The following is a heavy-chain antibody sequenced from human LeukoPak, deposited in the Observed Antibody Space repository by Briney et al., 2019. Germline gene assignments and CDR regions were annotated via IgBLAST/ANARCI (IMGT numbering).Heavy chain of an antibody. J-gene: IGHJ4*02. CDR2: IYHSGST. D-gene: IGHD6-19*01. CDR3: AVRYSSGWYYFDY. V-gene: IGHV4-4*02. Sequence: PSETLSLTCAVSGGSISSSYWWIWVRQPPGKGLEWIGEIYHSGSTNYNPSLKSRVTISVDKSKNQFSLQLSSVTAADTAVYYCAVRYSSGWYYFDYWGQGTLVTVSS. CDR1: GGSISSSYW.